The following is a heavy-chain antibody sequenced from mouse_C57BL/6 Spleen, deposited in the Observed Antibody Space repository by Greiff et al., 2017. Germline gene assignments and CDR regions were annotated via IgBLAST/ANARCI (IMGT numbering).Heavy chain of an antibody. CDR2: IDPSDSYT. D-gene: IGHD1-1*01. CDR1: GYTFTSYW. CDR3: ATGSSPTLDY. Sequence: QVQLQQPGAELVMPGASVKLSCKASGYTFTSYWMHWVKQRPGQGLEWIGEIDPSDSYTNYNQKFKGKSTLTVDKSSSTAYMQLSRLTSEDSAVYYCATGSSPTLDYWGQGTTLTVSS. J-gene: IGHJ2*01. V-gene: IGHV1-69*01.